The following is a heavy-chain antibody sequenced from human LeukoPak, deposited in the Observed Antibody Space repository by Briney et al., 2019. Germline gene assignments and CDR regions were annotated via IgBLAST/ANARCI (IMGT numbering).Heavy chain of an antibody. D-gene: IGHD3-22*01. Sequence: PSETLSLACTVSGGSISSCYWSWIRQPPGKGLEWIGYIYYSGSTNYNPSLKSRVTISVDTSKNQFSLKLSSVTAADTAVYYCARERYYYDSSGYYYPTYFDYWGQGTLVTVSS. CDR3: ARERYYYDSSGYYYPTYFDY. V-gene: IGHV4-59*01. CDR2: IYYSGST. J-gene: IGHJ4*02. CDR1: GGSISSCY.